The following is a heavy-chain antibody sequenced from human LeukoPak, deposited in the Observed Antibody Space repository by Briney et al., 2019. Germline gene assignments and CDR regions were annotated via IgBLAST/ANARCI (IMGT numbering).Heavy chain of an antibody. V-gene: IGHV4-39*01. CDR1: GGSISSSSYY. CDR3: ARQFTPTTGYIQKRTGYMDV. J-gene: IGHJ6*03. D-gene: IGHD4-11*01. Sequence: SETLSLTCTVSGGSISSSSYYWGWIRQPPGKGLEWIGSIYYSGSTYYNPSLKSRVTISVDTSKNQFSLKLSSVTAADTAVYYCARQFTPTTGYIQKRTGYMDVWGKGTTVTISS. CDR2: IYYSGST.